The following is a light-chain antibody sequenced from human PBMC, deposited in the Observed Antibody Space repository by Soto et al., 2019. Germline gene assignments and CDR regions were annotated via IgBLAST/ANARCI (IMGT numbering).Light chain of an antibody. CDR2: DAS. J-gene: IGKJ3*01. V-gene: IGKV3-11*01. CDR3: QQRYNWPLFT. Sequence: EIVLTQSPATLSLSPGERATLSCRASQSISTYLAWYQQKPGQAPRLLIYDASNRATGVPTRFSGSGSGTDFTLTISSLPPEDFAVYYCQQRYNWPLFTFGPGTKVDVK. CDR1: QSISTY.